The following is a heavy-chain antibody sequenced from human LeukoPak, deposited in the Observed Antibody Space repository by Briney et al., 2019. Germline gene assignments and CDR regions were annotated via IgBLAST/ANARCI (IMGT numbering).Heavy chain of an antibody. CDR3: ARGPWGTAANDNWFDP. D-gene: IGHD2-2*01. Sequence: ASVKVSCKASGYTFTGYYMHWVRQAPGQGLEWMGWINPNSGGTNYAQKFQGRVTMTRDTSISTAYMELSRLRSDNTAVYYCARGPWGTAANDNWFDPWGQGTLVTVSS. J-gene: IGHJ5*02. V-gene: IGHV1-2*02. CDR2: INPNSGGT. CDR1: GYTFTGYY.